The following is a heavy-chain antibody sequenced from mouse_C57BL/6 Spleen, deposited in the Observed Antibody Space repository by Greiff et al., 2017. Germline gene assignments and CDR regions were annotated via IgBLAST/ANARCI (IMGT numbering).Heavy chain of an antibody. V-gene: IGHV5-17*01. CDR3: ARGDYEADAMDY. J-gene: IGHJ4*01. CDR2: ISSGSSTI. D-gene: IGHD2-3*01. CDR1: GFTFSDYG. Sequence: EVMLVESGGGLVKPGGSLKLSCAASGFTFSDYGMHWVRQAPEKGLEWVAYISSGSSTIYYADTVKGRFTISRDNAKNTLFLQMTSLRSEDTAMYYCARGDYEADAMDYWGQGTSVTVSS.